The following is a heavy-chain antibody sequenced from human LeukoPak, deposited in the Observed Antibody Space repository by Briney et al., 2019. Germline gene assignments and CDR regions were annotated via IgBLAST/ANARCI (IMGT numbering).Heavy chain of an antibody. CDR2: ISYDGSDK. CDR3: ARDRHYYGSGSYTMDV. J-gene: IGHJ6*03. V-gene: IGHV3-30*04. D-gene: IGHD3-10*01. Sequence: GGSLRLSCAASGFTFSTYAVHWVRQAPGRGLEWVAVISYDGSDKYYADSVKGRFTISRDNSKNTLYLQTNSLRAEDTAVYYCARDRHYYGSGSYTMDVWGKGTTVTVSS. CDR1: GFTFSTYA.